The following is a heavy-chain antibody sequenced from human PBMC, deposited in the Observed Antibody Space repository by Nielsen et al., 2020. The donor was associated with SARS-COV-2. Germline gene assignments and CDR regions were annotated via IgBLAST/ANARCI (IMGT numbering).Heavy chain of an antibody. CDR3: ARRYNFADY. D-gene: IGHD1-1*01. J-gene: IGHJ4*02. CDR2: ISSSGSTI. CDR1: GFTFSDFY. Sequence: GGSLRLSCAASGFTFSDFYMSWIRQAPGKGLEWRSYISSSGSTIYYADSVKGRFTISRDNAENSLYLQLNSLRAEDTAVYYCARRYNFADYWGRGTLVTVSS. V-gene: IGHV3-11*01.